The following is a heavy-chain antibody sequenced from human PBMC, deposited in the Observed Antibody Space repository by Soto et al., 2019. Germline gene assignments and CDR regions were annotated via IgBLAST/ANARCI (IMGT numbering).Heavy chain of an antibody. V-gene: IGHV4-30-4*01. J-gene: IGHJ5*02. CDR1: GGSISSGDYY. CDR2: IYYSGST. Sequence: SETLSLTCTVSGGSISSGDYYWSWIRQPPGKGLEWIGYIYYSGSTYYSPSLKSRVTISVDTSKNQFSLKLSSVTAADTAVYYCAGSYDSSGYYYGWFDPWGQGTLVTVSS. CDR3: AGSYDSSGYYYGWFDP. D-gene: IGHD3-22*01.